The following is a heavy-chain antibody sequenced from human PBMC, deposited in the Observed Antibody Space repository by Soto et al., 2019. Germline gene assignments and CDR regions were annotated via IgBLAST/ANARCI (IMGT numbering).Heavy chain of an antibody. CDR3: ARMQQLVPHWFDP. CDR1: GYTFTSYD. D-gene: IGHD6-13*01. V-gene: IGHV1-8*01. Sequence: QVQLVQSGAEVKKPGASVKVSCKASGYTFTSYDINWVRQATGQGLEWMVWMNPNSGNTGYAQKFQGRVTMTRNTSISTAYMELISLRSEDTAVYYCARMQQLVPHWFDPWGQGTLVTVSS. CDR2: MNPNSGNT. J-gene: IGHJ5*02.